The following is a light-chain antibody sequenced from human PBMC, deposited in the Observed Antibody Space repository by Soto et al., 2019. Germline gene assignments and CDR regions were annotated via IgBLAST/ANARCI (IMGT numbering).Light chain of an antibody. CDR2: DAS. Sequence: DIVMTQSPSTLCVSPLERATLSCRASQSIRTDLAWYQQKSGQGPRLLIYDASTRATGIPARFSGSGSGTEFTLTISSLQSEDFAVYYCQQYNNWPPWTFGQGTKVDIK. CDR1: QSIRTD. V-gene: IGKV3D-15*01. J-gene: IGKJ1*01. CDR3: QQYNNWPPWT.